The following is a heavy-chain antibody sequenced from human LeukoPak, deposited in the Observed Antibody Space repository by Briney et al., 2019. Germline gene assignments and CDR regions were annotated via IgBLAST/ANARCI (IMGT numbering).Heavy chain of an antibody. CDR3: ASLDYYDSSGYYPGDDY. J-gene: IGHJ4*02. V-gene: IGHV1-2*06. D-gene: IGHD3-22*01. CDR1: GYTFTGYY. Sequence: ASVTVSFTASGYTFTGYYMHWVRQAPGQGLEWMGRINPDSGGTKYAQKFQGRVTMTRDTSISTAYMELSRLRSDDTAVYYCASLDYYDSSGYYPGDDYWGQGTLVTVSS. CDR2: INPDSGGT.